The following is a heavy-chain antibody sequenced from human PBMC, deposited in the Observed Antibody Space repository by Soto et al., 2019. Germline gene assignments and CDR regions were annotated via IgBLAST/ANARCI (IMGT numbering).Heavy chain of an antibody. CDR1: GFTFSSYA. CDR3: AKGDIAARRGPFDY. CDR2: ISGSGGST. V-gene: IGHV3-23*01. J-gene: IGHJ4*02. Sequence: EVQLLESGGGLVQSGGSLRLSCAASGFTFSSYAMNWVRQAPGKGLEWVSTISGSGGSTYYADSVKGRFTISRDNSKITLYLQMISLRAEDTAVYYCAKGDIAARRGPFDYWGQGTLVTVSS. D-gene: IGHD6-6*01.